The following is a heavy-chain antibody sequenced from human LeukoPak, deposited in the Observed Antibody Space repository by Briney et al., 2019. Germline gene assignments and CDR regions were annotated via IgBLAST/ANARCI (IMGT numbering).Heavy chain of an antibody. V-gene: IGHV4-30-4*01. CDR1: GGSISSGDYY. D-gene: IGHD2-2*01. J-gene: IGHJ4*02. CDR2: IYYSGST. CDR3: ARERYCSSTSCYYFDY. Sequence: PSETLSLTCTVSGGSISSGDYYWSWIRQPPGKGLEWIGYIYYSGSTYYNPSLKSRVTISVDTSKNQSSLKLSSVTAADTAVYYCARERYCSSTSCYYFDYWGQGTLVTVSS.